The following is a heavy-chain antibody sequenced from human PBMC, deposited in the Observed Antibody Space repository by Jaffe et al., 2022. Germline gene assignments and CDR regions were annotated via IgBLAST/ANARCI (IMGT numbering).Heavy chain of an antibody. CDR1: GYTFTGYY. Sequence: QVQLVQSGAEVKKPGASVKVSCKASGYTFTGYYMHWVRQAPGQGLEWMGRINPNSGGTNYAQKFQGRVTMTRDTSISTAYMELSRLRSDDTAVYYCASALSRCSGGSCYSHDAFDIWGQGTMVTVSS. J-gene: IGHJ3*02. CDR2: INPNSGGT. CDR3: ASALSRCSGGSCYSHDAFDI. D-gene: IGHD2-15*01. V-gene: IGHV1-2*06.